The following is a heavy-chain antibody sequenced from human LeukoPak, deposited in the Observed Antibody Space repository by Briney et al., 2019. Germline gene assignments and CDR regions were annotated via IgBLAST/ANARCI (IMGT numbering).Heavy chain of an antibody. CDR1: GGTFSSYA. Sequence: GASVKVSCKASGGTFSSYAISWVRQAPGQGLEWMGGIIPIFGTANYAQKFQGRVTMTEDTSTDTAYMELSSLRSEDTAVYYCATGDPRSGWFGELPTDYWGQGTLVTVSS. V-gene: IGHV1-69*06. J-gene: IGHJ4*02. CDR3: ATGDPRSGWFGELPTDY. D-gene: IGHD3-10*01. CDR2: IIPIFGTA.